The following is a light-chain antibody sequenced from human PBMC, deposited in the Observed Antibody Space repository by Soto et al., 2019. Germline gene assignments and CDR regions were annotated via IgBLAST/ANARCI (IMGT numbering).Light chain of an antibody. CDR1: SGDVGGYNY. J-gene: IGLJ1*01. V-gene: IGLV2-14*01. CDR3: SSYTSSSTYV. Sequence: QSALAQPSSVSGSPGQSITISCTGTSGDVGGYNYVSWYQQHPGNAPKLMIYEVSNRPSGVSNRFSGSKSGNTASLTISGLQAEDEADYYCSSYTSSSTYVFGTGTKVTVL. CDR2: EVS.